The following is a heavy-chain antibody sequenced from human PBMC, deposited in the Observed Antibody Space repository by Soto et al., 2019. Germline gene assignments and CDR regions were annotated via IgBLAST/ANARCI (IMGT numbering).Heavy chain of an antibody. Sequence: QVQLVESGGGVVQPGRSLRLSCAASGFTFDTYGMHWVRQAPGKGLEWVAVISYDGCNRYYADSVKGRFTISRDNSKNTLYLQMNSLRSEDTAVYYCAKDHIVAAAPDYWGQGTLVTVSS. CDR1: GFTFDTYG. CDR2: ISYDGCNR. CDR3: AKDHIVAAAPDY. J-gene: IGHJ4*02. V-gene: IGHV3-30*18. D-gene: IGHD2-2*01.